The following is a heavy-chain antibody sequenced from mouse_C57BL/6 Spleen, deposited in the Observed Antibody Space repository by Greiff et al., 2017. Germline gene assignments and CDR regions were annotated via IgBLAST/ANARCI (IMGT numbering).Heavy chain of an antibody. V-gene: IGHV1-81*01. CDR2: IYPTSGHT. J-gene: IGHJ3*01. Sequence: VQLQESGAELARPGASVKLSCKASGYTFTSSGISWVKQRTGQGLEWIGEIYPTSGHTYYNAKFKGKDTLTAAKSSRTAYMGLRSLTAEDSEDYFCARSECAYWGQGTLVTVSA. CDR1: GYTFTSSG. CDR3: ARSECAY.